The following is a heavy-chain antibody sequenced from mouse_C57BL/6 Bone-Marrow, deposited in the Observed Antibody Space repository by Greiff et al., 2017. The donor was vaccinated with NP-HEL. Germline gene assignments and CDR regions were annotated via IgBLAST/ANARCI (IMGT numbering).Heavy chain of an antibody. Sequence: DVKLVESGGGLVQSGRSLRLSCATSGFTFSDFYMEWVRQAPGKGLEWIAASRNKANDYTTEYSASVKGRFIVSRDTSQSILYLQMNALRAEDTAIYYCARDASGSSYWYFDVWGTGTTVTVSS. J-gene: IGHJ1*03. V-gene: IGHV7-1*01. CDR2: SRNKANDYTT. CDR3: ARDASGSSYWYFDV. CDR1: GFTFSDFY. D-gene: IGHD1-1*01.